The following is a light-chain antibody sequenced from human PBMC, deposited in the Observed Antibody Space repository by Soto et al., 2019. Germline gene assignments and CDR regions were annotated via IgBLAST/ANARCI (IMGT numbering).Light chain of an antibody. CDR3: QYFGGSPRYT. J-gene: IGKJ2*01. V-gene: IGKV3-20*01. CDR2: GAS. CDR1: QSVSSTY. Sequence: EIVLTQSPGTLSLSPGERATLSCRASQSVSSTYLAWYQQKPGQAPRLLIYGASSRATGIPERFSVSGSGTVFTLTISRLEPEDFAVYYCQYFGGSPRYTFGQGTKLEI.